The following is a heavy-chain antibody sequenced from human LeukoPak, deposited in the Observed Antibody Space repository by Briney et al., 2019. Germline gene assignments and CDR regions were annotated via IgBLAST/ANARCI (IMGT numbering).Heavy chain of an antibody. CDR3: ARGRYSDYFYYFDY. V-gene: IGHV3-9*01. D-gene: IGHD4-17*01. CDR1: GFTFDDYA. J-gene: IGHJ4*02. CDR2: ISWNSGSI. Sequence: GRSLRLSCAASGFTFDDYAMHWVRQAPGKGLEWVSGISWNSGSIGYADSVKGRFTISRDNSKNTLFLEMNSLRAEDTAVYYCARGRYSDYFYYFDYWGQGTLVTVSS.